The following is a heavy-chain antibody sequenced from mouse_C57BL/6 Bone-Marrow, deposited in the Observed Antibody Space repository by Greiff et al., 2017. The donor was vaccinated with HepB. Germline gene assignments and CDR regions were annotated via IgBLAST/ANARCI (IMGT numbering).Heavy chain of an antibody. CDR1: GYAFTNYL. Sequence: VQRVESGAELVRPGTSVKVSCKASGYAFTNYLIEWVKQRPGQGLEWIGVINPGSGGTNYNEKFKGKATLTADKSSTTAYMQLRSLTSEDSAVYFCARDYFDYWGQGTTLTVSS. J-gene: IGHJ2*01. CDR2: INPGSGGT. V-gene: IGHV1-54*01. CDR3: ARDYFDY.